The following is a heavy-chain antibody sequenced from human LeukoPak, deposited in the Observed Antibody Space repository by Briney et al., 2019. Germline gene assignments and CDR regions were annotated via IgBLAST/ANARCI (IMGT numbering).Heavy chain of an antibody. CDR2: TYYSGST. V-gene: IGHV4-30-4*01. J-gene: IGHJ3*02. Sequence: PSETLSLTCTVSGGSISSGDYYWSWIRQPPGKGLEWIGYTYYSGSTYYNPSLKSRVTISVDTSKNQFSLKLSSVTAADTAVYYCARDHRPIRVTTAVDAFDIWGQGTMVTVSS. CDR3: ARDHRPIRVTTAVDAFDI. CDR1: GGSISSGDYY. D-gene: IGHD4-17*01.